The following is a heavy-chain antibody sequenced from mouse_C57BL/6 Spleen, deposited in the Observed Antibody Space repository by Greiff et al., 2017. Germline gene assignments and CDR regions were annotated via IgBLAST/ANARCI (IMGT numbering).Heavy chain of an antibody. V-gene: IGHV1-9*01. CDR1: GYTFTGYW. CDR3: ASGMYDYGSSYVDY. CDR2: ILPGSGST. D-gene: IGHD1-1*01. J-gene: IGHJ2*01. Sequence: QVQLQQSGAELMKPGASVKLSCKATGYTFTGYWIEWVKQRPGHGLEWIGEILPGSGSTNYNEKFKGKATFTADTSSNTAYMQLSSLTTEDSAIYYCASGMYDYGSSYVDYWGQGTTLTVSA.